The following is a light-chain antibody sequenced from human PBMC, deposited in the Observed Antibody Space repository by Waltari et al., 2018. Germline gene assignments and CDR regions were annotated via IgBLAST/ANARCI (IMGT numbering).Light chain of an antibody. V-gene: IGLV1-47*01. J-gene: IGLJ2*01. CDR1: ISNIGANY. Sequence: QSVLTQPPSASGTPGQRVIISCSGSISNIGANYVYWYQQLPGTAPKLLIYRNNQRPSGVPDRFPCSKSGPSASLAISGLRSEDEAHYHCAAWDDSLSGVVFGGGTKLTVL. CDR3: AAWDDSLSGVV. CDR2: RNN.